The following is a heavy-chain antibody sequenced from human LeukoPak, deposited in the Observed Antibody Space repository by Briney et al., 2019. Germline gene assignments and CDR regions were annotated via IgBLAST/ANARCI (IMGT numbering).Heavy chain of an antibody. CDR2: LYSGNI. Sequence: PSETLSLTCSVSSVSISSSSDYWGWLRQPPGKVLEWIGSLYSGNIHYNPSLKSRATISVDTSKIQFSLHLSSVTAADTAVYYCVRHGYDSSGYYFGNWFDPWGQGTLVTVSS. D-gene: IGHD3-22*01. CDR3: VRHGYDSSGYYFGNWFDP. J-gene: IGHJ5*02. CDR1: SVSISSSSDY. V-gene: IGHV4-39*01.